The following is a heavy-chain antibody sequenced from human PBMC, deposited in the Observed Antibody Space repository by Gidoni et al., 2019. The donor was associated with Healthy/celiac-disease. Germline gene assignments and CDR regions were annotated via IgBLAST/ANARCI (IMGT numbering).Heavy chain of an antibody. CDR3: ARGTRRFDP. CDR2: INHSEST. V-gene: IGHV4-34*01. CDR1: GGSFSGYY. Sequence: QVQLQQWCAGLLKPSETLSLTCAVYGGSFSGYYWSCIRQPPGKGLEWIGEINHSESTNYNPDLKSRVTISVDTSKNQFSLKLSSVTAADTAVYYCARGTRRFDPWGQGTLVTVSS. J-gene: IGHJ5*02.